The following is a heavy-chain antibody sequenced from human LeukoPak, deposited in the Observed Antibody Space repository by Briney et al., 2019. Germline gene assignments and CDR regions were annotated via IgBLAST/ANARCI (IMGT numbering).Heavy chain of an antibody. V-gene: IGHV5-51*01. D-gene: IGHD2-2*01. J-gene: IGHJ4*02. Sequence: GESLKISCKGSGYSFTSYWIGWVRQMPGKGLEWMGIIYPGDSDTRYSPSFQGQVTISADKSISTAYLQWSSLKASDTAMYYCARRTYCSSTSCFPYYFDYWGQGTLVTVSP. CDR3: ARRTYCSSTSCFPYYFDY. CDR2: IYPGDSDT. CDR1: GYSFTSYW.